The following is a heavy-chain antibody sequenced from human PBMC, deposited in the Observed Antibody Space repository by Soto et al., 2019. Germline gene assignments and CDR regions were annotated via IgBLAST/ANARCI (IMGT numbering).Heavy chain of an antibody. CDR2: IIPILGIA. D-gene: IGHD3-22*01. Sequence: QVQLVQSGAEVKKPGSSVKVSCKASGGTFSSYTISWVRQAPGQGLEWMGRIIPILGIANYAQKFQGRVTITADKSTSTAYMELSSLRSEDTAVYYCARGSYYDSSGQNDYWGQGTLVNVSS. J-gene: IGHJ4*02. CDR1: GGTFSSYT. V-gene: IGHV1-69*02. CDR3: ARGSYYDSSGQNDY.